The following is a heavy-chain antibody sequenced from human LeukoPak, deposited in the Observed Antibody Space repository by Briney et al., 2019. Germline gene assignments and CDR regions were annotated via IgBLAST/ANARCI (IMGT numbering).Heavy chain of an antibody. CDR2: ISSVGGTT. CDR1: GFTFSSYS. V-gene: IGHV3-48*01. D-gene: IGHD6-19*01. J-gene: IGHJ4*02. CDR3: TKDGPWLEACN. Sequence: GGSLRLSCAASGFTFSSYSMNWVRQAPGKGLEWDSYISSVGGTTYYADSVKGRFTVSRDNAKNSLFLQMNSLRAEDTAVYYCTKDGPWLEACNWGQGTLVTVSS.